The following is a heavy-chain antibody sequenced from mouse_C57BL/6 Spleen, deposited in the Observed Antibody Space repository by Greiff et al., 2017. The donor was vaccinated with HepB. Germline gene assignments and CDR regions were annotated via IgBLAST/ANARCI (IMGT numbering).Heavy chain of an antibody. Sequence: QVQLKESGPGLVAPSQSLSITCTVYGYSLTRYGVHWVRQPPGKGLEWLGLIWAGGSTNYNWALMSRLSISIDNSTSLVFLIMNSLQTDDTALYYCAISQYLARYWGQGTTLTVSS. J-gene: IGHJ2*01. V-gene: IGHV2-9*02. CDR3: AISQYLARY. D-gene: IGHD5-1*01. CDR2: IWAGGST. CDR1: GYSLTRYG.